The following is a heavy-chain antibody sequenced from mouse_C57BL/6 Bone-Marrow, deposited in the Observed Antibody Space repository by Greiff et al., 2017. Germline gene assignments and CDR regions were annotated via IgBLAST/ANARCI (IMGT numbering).Heavy chain of an antibody. D-gene: IGHD3-1*01. Sequence: EVHLVESGPGLVKPSQSLSLTCSVTGYSITSGYYWNWIRQYPGNKLEWMGYISYDGSNNYNPSLKNRISITRDTSKNQFFLKLNSVTTEDTATYYCARDLGDWGGYFDYWGQGTTLTVSS. CDR1: GYSITSGYY. CDR2: ISYDGSN. V-gene: IGHV3-6*01. CDR3: ARDLGDWGGYFDY. J-gene: IGHJ2*01.